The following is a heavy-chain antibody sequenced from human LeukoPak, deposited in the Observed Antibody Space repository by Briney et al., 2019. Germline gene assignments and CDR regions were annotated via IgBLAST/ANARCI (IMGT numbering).Heavy chain of an antibody. CDR2: IIPIFGTA. CDR3: ARGRGWQWLVRGFDY. Sequence: GASVKVSCKASGYTFSVYYIHWVRQAPGQGLEWMGGIIPIFGTANYAQKFQGRVTITADESTSTAYMELSSLRSEDTAVYYCARGRGWQWLVRGFDYWGQGTLVTVSS. J-gene: IGHJ4*02. CDR1: GYTFSVYY. D-gene: IGHD6-19*01. V-gene: IGHV1-69*13.